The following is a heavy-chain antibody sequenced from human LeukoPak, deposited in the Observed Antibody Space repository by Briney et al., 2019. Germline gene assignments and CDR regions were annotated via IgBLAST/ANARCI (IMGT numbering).Heavy chain of an antibody. V-gene: IGHV4-61*02. CDR3: ASSTPPLEQQPQGYYYYYMDV. Sequence: SETLSLTCTVSGGSISSGNYYWTWIRQPAGKGLEWIGRIYTSGSTNYNPSLKSRVTMSVDTSKNQFSLKLSSVTAADTAVYYCASSTPPLEQQPQGYYYYYMDVWGKGTTVTISS. J-gene: IGHJ6*03. CDR1: GGSISSGNYY. D-gene: IGHD6-13*01. CDR2: IYTSGST.